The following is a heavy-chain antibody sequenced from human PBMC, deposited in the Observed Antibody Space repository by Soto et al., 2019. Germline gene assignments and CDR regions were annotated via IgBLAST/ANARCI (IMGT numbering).Heavy chain of an antibody. CDR1: GGSISSSSYY. V-gene: IGHV4-39*01. J-gene: IGHJ5*02. Sequence: PSETLSLTCTVSGGSISSSSYYWGWIRQPPGKGLEWIGSIYYSGSTYYNPSLKSRVTISVDTSKNQFSLKLSSVTAADTAVYYCARHSIYYDILTGYLNWFDPWGQGTLVTVSS. D-gene: IGHD3-9*01. CDR3: ARHSIYYDILTGYLNWFDP. CDR2: IYYSGST.